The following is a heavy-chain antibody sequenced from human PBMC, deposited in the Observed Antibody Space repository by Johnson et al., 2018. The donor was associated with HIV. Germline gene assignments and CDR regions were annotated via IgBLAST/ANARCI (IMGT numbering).Heavy chain of an antibody. CDR3: ARCREFGGSCYVWGALDM. Sequence: VQLVESGGGVVQPGRSLRLSCAASGFTFSSYAMHWVRQAPGKGLEWVAVISFDGSDKYYADSVKGRFTISRDNSKNTLYLQMNSLRAEDTGVYYCARCREFGGSCYVWGALDMWGQGTMVTVSS. D-gene: IGHD2-15*01. CDR1: GFTFSSYA. J-gene: IGHJ3*02. V-gene: IGHV3-30*04. CDR2: ISFDGSDK.